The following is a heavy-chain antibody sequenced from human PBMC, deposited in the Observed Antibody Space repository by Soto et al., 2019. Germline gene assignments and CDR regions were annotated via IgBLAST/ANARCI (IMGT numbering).Heavy chain of an antibody. D-gene: IGHD6-13*01. CDR3: ARTTAADNY. V-gene: IGHV3-7*01. J-gene: IGHJ4*02. Sequence: EVQLVESGGGLVQPGGSLRLSCATSGFTFRSYWMSWVRQAPGKGLEWVANIKQDGSEKYYVDSVKGRFTISRDNAKNSLYLQMNSLRAEDTAVYYCARTTAADNYWGQGTLVTVSS. CDR1: GFTFRSYW. CDR2: IKQDGSEK.